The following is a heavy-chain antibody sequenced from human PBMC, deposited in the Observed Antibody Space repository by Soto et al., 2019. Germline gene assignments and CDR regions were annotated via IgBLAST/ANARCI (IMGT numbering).Heavy chain of an antibody. J-gene: IGHJ3*01. D-gene: IGHD3-3*01. CDR3: VRDTDIWSGYSDSFDV. CDR2: ISSSSSTI. V-gene: IGHV3-48*02. CDR1: KFTFNTFS. Sequence: EVQLVESGGGLVEPGGSLRLSCAASKFTFNTFSMNWVRQTPGKGLEWVSYISSSSSTIYYADSVKGRFTVSRDNAKNSLYLQMNSLRDEDTAVYYCVRDTDIWSGYSDSFDVWGQGTMVTVSS.